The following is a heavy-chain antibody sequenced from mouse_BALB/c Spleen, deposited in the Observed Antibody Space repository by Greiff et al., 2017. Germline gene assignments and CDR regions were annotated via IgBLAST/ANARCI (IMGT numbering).Heavy chain of an antibody. V-gene: IGHV5-12-2*01. CDR2: ISNGGGST. J-gene: IGHJ4*01. Sequence: EVKLMESGGGLVQPGGSLKLSCAASGFTFSSYTMSWVRQTPEKRLEWVAYISNGGGSTYYPDTVKGRFTISRDNAKNTLYLQMSSLKSEDTAMYYCARHKWGLAMDYWGQGTSVTVSS. CDR1: GFTFSSYT. CDR3: ARHKWGLAMDY. D-gene: IGHD1-3*01.